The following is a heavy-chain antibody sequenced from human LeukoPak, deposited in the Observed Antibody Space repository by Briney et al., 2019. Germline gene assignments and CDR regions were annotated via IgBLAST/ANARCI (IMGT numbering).Heavy chain of an antibody. V-gene: IGHV4-39*07. Sequence: SETLSLTCTVSGGSISSSSYYWGWIRQPPGKGLEWIGSIYYSGSTYYNPSLKSRVTISVDTSKNQFSLKLSSVTAADTAVYYCARGSVTAIDNPFDYWGQGTLVTVSS. CDR3: ARGSVTAIDNPFDY. CDR1: GGSISSSSYY. J-gene: IGHJ4*02. D-gene: IGHD2-21*02. CDR2: IYYSGST.